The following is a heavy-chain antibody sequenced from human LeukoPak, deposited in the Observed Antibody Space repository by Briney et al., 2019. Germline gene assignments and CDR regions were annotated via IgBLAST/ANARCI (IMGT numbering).Heavy chain of an antibody. Sequence: GGSLRLSCATSGLTFRTTWMHWVRQAPGKGLMWVSRMNGEGTTIDYADSVKGRFTVSRDYAKNTLFLQMSNLRTEDTALYFCATARSFRFEYWGQGSLVIVSA. D-gene: IGHD1-26*01. CDR2: MNGEGTTI. CDR1: GLTFRTTW. V-gene: IGHV3-74*01. CDR3: ATARSFRFEY. J-gene: IGHJ4*02.